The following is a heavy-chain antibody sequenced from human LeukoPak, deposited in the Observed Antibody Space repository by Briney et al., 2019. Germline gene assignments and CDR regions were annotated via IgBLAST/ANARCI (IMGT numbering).Heavy chain of an antibody. CDR3: ARRRLPKYYDFWSGYYTGEYYGMDV. Sequence: PSETLSLTCTVSGGSISSSNYYWGWVRQPPGKGLEWIGSIYYSGSTYYNPSLKSRVTISVDTSKNQFSLKLSSVTAADTAVYYCARRRLPKYYDFWSGYYTGEYYGMDVWGQGTTVTVSS. CDR2: IYYSGST. J-gene: IGHJ6*02. CDR1: GGSISSSNYY. D-gene: IGHD3-3*01. V-gene: IGHV4-39*01.